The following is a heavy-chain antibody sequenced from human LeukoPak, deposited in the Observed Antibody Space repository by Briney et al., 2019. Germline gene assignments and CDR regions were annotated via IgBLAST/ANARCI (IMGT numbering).Heavy chain of an antibody. J-gene: IGHJ4*02. CDR3: AKHNWGYLAGSGY. Sequence: GGSLRLSCAASGFTFSSYAMNWVRQAPGKGLEWVSAISGSGAYTYHEDSVKGRFTISRDNSKNTLYLQMNSLRAEDTAVYYCAKHNWGYLAGSGYWGQGTLVTVSS. V-gene: IGHV3-23*01. D-gene: IGHD7-27*01. CDR2: ISGSGAYT. CDR1: GFTFSSYA.